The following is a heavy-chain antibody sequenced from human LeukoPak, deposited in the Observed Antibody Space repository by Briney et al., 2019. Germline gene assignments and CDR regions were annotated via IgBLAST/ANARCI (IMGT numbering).Heavy chain of an antibody. J-gene: IGHJ4*02. Sequence: SETPSLTCAVSGGSISSGGYPWSWIRQPPGKGLEWIGYIYHSGSTYYNPSLKSRVTISVDRSKNQFSLKLSSVTAADTAVYYCARGDGSYYMDYWGQGTLVTVSS. CDR1: GGSISSGGYP. CDR3: ARGDGSYYMDY. V-gene: IGHV4-30-2*01. D-gene: IGHD1-26*01. CDR2: IYHSGST.